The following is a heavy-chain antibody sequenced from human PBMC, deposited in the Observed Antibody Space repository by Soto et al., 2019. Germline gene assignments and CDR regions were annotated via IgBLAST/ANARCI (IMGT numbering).Heavy chain of an antibody. D-gene: IGHD6-25*01. J-gene: IGHJ4*02. CDR1: GFTFSKFA. V-gene: IGHV3-64D*06. CDR2: ISYNGESA. CDR3: VKSATIAAAATDYFDY. Sequence: EVQLVESGGGLVQPGGSLRLSCSASGFTFSKFAMHWVRQAPGKGLEYVSGISYNGESAYHADSVKGRFFISRDNSKNTLYLQMGGLRAEDTAVYFCVKSATIAAAATDYFDYWGQGTLVTVSS.